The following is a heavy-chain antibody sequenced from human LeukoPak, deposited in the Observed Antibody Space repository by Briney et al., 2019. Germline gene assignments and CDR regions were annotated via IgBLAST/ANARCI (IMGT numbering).Heavy chain of an antibody. CDR1: GGSISSYY. V-gene: IGHV4-59*12. CDR2: IYYSGST. J-gene: IGHJ6*03. Sequence: SSETLSLTCTVSGGSISSYYWSWIRQPPGKGLEWIGYIYYSGSTNYNPSLKSRVTISVDTSKNQFSLKLSSVTAADTAVYYCARGGTGRDYVWGSYRHYYYYYYMDVWGKGTTVTVSS. D-gene: IGHD3-16*02. CDR3: ARGGTGRDYVWGSYRHYYYYYYMDV.